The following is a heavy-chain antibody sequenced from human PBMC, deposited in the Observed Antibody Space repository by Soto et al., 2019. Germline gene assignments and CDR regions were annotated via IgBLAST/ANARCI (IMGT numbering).Heavy chain of an antibody. CDR1: GFTFGSYW. D-gene: IGHD2-21*02. CDR3: ARAGYCGPGCYYYFDY. CDR2: IKPDGSAT. Sequence: LRLSCAVSGFTFGSYWMNWVRLIPGKGLEWVAYIKPDGSATYYVDSVKGRFTISRDNAKNSLYLQMNSLRVEDTSVYYCARAGYCGPGCYYYFDYWGQGTLVTVSS. V-gene: IGHV3-7*01. J-gene: IGHJ4*02.